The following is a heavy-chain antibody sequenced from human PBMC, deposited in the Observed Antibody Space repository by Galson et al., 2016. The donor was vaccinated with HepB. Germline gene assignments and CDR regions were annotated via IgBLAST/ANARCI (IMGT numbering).Heavy chain of an antibody. J-gene: IGHJ6*02. CDR3: ARGGVCTTSDCSVQHTYYNKGMDV. D-gene: IGHD2-8*01. CDR2: ISAANGNT. CDR1: GYIFTGYG. V-gene: IGHV1-18*01. Sequence: QSGAEVKKPGASVKVSCKASGYIFTGYGINWVRQAPGQGLEWMGWISAANGNTVYAPNLQGRVTMSTDTSTSTTHMELRSLRFDDTAVYFCARGGVCTTSDCSVQHTYYNKGMDVWGQGTTVTVSS.